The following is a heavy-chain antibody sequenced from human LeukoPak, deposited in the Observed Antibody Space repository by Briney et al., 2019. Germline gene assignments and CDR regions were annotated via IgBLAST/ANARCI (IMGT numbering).Heavy chain of an antibody. CDR3: ARIRSCYYDSSGPIDY. J-gene: IGHJ4*02. CDR1: GFSLSTSGMC. D-gene: IGHD3-22*01. Sequence: SGPTLVNPTQTLTLTFTFSGFSLSTSGMCVSWIRQPPGKALEWLALIDWDDDKYYSTSLKTRLTISKDTSKNQVVLTMTNMDPVDTATYYCARIRSCYYDSSGPIDYWGQGTLVTVSS. V-gene: IGHV2-70*01. CDR2: IDWDDDK.